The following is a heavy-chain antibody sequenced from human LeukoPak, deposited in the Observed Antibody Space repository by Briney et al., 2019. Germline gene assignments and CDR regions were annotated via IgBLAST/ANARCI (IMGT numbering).Heavy chain of an antibody. CDR3: ARAGAVDRGLDV. V-gene: IGHV3-33*01. D-gene: IGHD3-10*01. Sequence: QTGGSLRLSCEASGFTFSNYAMHWVRQAPGKGLEWVAVAYFDGKSYFYAHFVEGRFTISRDNSKNTLNLQMSDLRVEDTALYYRARAGAVDRGLDVWGQGTTVTVSS. J-gene: IGHJ6*02. CDR2: AYFDGKSY. CDR1: GFTFSNYA.